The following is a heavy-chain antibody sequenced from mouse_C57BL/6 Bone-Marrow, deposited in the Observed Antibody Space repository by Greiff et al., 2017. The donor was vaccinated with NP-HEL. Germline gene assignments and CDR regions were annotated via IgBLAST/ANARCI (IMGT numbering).Heavy chain of an antibody. CDR1: DSEVFPIAY. D-gene: IGHD2-4*01. CDR2: ILPSIGRT. V-gene: IGHV15-2*01. J-gene: IGHJ1*03. Sequence: QVQLKESGSELRSPGSSVKLSCKDFDSEVFPIAYMSWVRQKPGHGFEWIGGILPSIGRTIYGEKFEDKATLDADTLSNTAYLELNSLTSEDSAIYYCARKIYYDYDENYWYFDVWGTGTTVTVSS. CDR3: ARKIYYDYDENYWYFDV.